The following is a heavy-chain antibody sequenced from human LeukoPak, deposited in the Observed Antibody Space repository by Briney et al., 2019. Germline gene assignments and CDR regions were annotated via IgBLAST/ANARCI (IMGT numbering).Heavy chain of an antibody. J-gene: IGHJ5*02. CDR2: IYYSGST. CDR3: ARVFVTSRWFDP. CDR1: GGSISSSSYY. V-gene: IGHV4-39*01. D-gene: IGHD2-21*01. Sequence: SETLSLTCTVSGGSISSSSYYWGWIRQPPGKGLEWIGSIYYSGSTYYNPSLKSRVTISVDTSKNQFSLKLSSVTAADTAVYYCARVFVTSRWFDPWGQGTLVTVSS.